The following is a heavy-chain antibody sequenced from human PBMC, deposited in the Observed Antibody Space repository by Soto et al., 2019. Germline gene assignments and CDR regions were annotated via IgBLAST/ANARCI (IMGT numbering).Heavy chain of an antibody. CDR2: IYHSGST. CDR3: ARVTAPPDSSPDS. D-gene: IGHD6-13*01. J-gene: IGHJ4*02. V-gene: IGHV4-4*02. Sequence: QVQLQESGPGLVKPSGTLSLTCAVSGGSISSSNWWSWVRQPPGKGLEWIGEIYHSGSTNYNPSLKSRVTISVDTSQNQFSLERSSVTAADTAVYYCARVTAPPDSSPDSWGQGTLVTVSS. CDR1: GGSISSSNW.